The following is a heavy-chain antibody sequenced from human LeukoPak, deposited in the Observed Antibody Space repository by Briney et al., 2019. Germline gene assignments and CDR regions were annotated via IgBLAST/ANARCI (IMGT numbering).Heavy chain of an antibody. CDR3: ARGPRYCCSNRCYGYYFGMGV. Sequence: GASVTVSCKASGGTFSSYAISWVRQAPGQGLEWMGWINPNSGGTNYPQKFQGRVTITRDTSISTAYMELSRLRSADTAVYYCARGPRYCCSNRCYGYYFGMGVWGQGTTVTVSS. CDR2: INPNSGGT. CDR1: GGTFSSYA. D-gene: IGHD2-2*01. V-gene: IGHV1-2*02. J-gene: IGHJ6*02.